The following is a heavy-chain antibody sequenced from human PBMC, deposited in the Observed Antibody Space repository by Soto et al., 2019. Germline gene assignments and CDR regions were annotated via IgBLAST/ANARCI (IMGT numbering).Heavy chain of an antibody. CDR3: XXXPYSGYVGD. V-gene: IGHV4-59*01. Sequence: QVQLQESGPGLVKPSETLSLTCTVSGGSINSYYWSWIRQPPGKGLEWIGYIYYSGSTNYNPSLXSRVTISVDTSXNXXSLKLSSVTAADTAVXXXXXXPYSGYVGDWGQGTLVTVSS. CDR2: IYYSGST. CDR1: GGSINSYY. J-gene: IGHJ4*02. D-gene: IGHD5-12*01.